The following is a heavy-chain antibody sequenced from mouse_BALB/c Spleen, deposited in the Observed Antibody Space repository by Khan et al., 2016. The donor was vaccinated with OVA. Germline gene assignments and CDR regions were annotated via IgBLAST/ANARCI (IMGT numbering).Heavy chain of an antibody. J-gene: IGHJ4*01. Sequence: EVELVESGGGLVQPGGSRKLSCAVSGFTFSDYGLAWVRQAPGKGPEWVAFISSLAYSIYYADTVTGRITISRENAKNTLYLEMSSLRSEDTAMYYCARSWAMDYWGQGTSVTVSS. CDR1: GFTFSDYG. CDR2: ISSLAYSI. CDR3: ARSWAMDY. V-gene: IGHV5-15*02.